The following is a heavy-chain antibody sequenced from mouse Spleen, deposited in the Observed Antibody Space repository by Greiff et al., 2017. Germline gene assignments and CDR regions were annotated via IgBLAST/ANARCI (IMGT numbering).Heavy chain of an antibody. V-gene: IGHV3-6*01. CDR3: ARRAFYAMDY. J-gene: IGHJ4*01. CDR2: ISYDGSN. CDR1: GYSITSGYY. Sequence: EVQLQESGPGLVKPSQSLSLTCSVTGYSITSGYYWNWIRQFPGNKLEWMGYISYDGSNNYNPSLKNRISITRDTSKNQFFLKLNSVTTEDTATYYCARRAFYAMDYWGQGTSVTVSS. D-gene: IGHD3-3*01.